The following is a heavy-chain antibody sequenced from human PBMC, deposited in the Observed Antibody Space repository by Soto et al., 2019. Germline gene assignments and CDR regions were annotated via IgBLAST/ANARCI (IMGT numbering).Heavy chain of an antibody. CDR1: GGSISSYY. Sequence: SETLSLTCTVSGGSISSYYWSWIRQPPGKGLEWIGYIYYSGNTNYNPSLKSRVTISVDTSKNQFSLKLSSVTAADTAMYYCARPAYSGSAGDAFDIWGQGTMVTVSS. CDR2: IYYSGNT. CDR3: ARPAYSGSAGDAFDI. J-gene: IGHJ3*02. D-gene: IGHD1-26*01. V-gene: IGHV4-59*01.